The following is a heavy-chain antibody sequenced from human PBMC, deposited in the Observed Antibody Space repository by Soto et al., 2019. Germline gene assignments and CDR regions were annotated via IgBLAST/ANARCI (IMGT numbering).Heavy chain of an antibody. V-gene: IGHV5-51*01. Sequence: PGESLKSSCKGSGYSFTSYWIGWVRQMPGKGLEWMGIIYPGDSDTRYSPSFQGQVTISADKSISTAYLQWSSLKASDTAMYYCARQVITFGGVIATPNYFDYWGQVPLLTVST. CDR3: ARQVITFGGVIATPNYFDY. CDR1: GYSFTSYW. D-gene: IGHD3-16*02. CDR2: IYPGDSDT. J-gene: IGHJ4*02.